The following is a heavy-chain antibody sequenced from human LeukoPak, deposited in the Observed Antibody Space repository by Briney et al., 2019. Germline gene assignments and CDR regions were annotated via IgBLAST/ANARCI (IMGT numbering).Heavy chain of an antibody. CDR3: ARGVSGMDV. V-gene: IGHV3-21*01. CDR1: GFTFSSYA. Sequence: GGSLTLSCVGAGFTFSSYAMNWVRQAPGKGLEWVSSISSSSSYIYYADSVKGRFTISRDNAKNSLYLQMNSLRAEDTAVYYCARGVSGMDVWGQGTTVTVSS. J-gene: IGHJ6*02. CDR2: ISSSSSYI. D-gene: IGHD6-6*01.